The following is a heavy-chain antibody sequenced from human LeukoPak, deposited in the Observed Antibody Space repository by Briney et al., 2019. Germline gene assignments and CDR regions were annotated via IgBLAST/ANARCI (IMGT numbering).Heavy chain of an antibody. CDR2: IYYSGST. CDR1: GGSISSSSYY. J-gene: IGHJ4*02. D-gene: IGHD1-20*01. CDR3: ARDYLGITGTTVTTN. V-gene: IGHV4-39*07. Sequence: SETLSLTCTVSGGSISSSSYYWGWIRQPPGKGLEWIGSIYYSGSTYYNPSLKSRVTISVDTSKNQFSLKLSSVTAADTAAYYRARDYLGITGTTVTTNWGQGTLVTVSS.